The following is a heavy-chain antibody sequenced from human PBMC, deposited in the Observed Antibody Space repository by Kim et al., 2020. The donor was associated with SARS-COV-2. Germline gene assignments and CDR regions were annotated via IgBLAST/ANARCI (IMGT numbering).Heavy chain of an antibody. V-gene: IGHV1-46*01. Sequence: ASVKVSCKASGYTFTSFYMHWVRQAPGQGLEWMGIINPSGGSTSYAQKFQGRVTMTRDTSTRTVHMELSSLRTEDTAVYYCARDVIPRYFDLLLFFDFLG. J-gene: IGHJ5*01. CDR3: ARDVIPRYFDLLLFFDF. CDR1: GYTFTSFY. D-gene: IGHD3-9*01. CDR2: INPSGGST.